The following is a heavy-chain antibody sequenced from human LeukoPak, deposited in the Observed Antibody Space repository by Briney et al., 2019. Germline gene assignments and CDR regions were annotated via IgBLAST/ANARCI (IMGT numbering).Heavy chain of an antibody. J-gene: IGHJ4*02. Sequence: PSETLSLTCTVSVGSISSSSYYWSWIRQPPGKGLEWIGEINHSGSTNYNPSLKSRVTISVDTSKNQFSLKLSSVTAADTAVYYCARLCYDSSGYPYYFDYWGQGTLVTVSS. CDR2: INHSGST. CDR3: ARLCYDSSGYPYYFDY. CDR1: VGSISSSSYY. V-gene: IGHV4-39*07. D-gene: IGHD3-22*01.